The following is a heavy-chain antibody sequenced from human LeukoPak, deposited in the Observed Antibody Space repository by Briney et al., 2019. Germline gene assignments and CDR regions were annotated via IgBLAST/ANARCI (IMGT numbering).Heavy chain of an antibody. CDR3: ARADIRAIASSGWYGFDY. CDR2: IIAYNGNT. CDR1: GYTFTSYG. Sequence: GASVKVSCKASGYTFTSYGISWVRQAPGQGLEWVGWIIAYNGNTNYAQKFQGRVTMTTYTSTSTAYMELRSPRSDDTAVYYCARADIRAIASSGWYGFDYWGQGTLVTVSS. D-gene: IGHD6-19*01. J-gene: IGHJ4*02. V-gene: IGHV1-18*01.